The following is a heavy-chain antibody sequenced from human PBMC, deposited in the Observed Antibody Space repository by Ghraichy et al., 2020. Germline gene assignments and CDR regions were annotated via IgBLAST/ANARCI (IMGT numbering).Heavy chain of an antibody. CDR3: AKDHDITDNPWGWFDP. D-gene: IGHD3-10*01. V-gene: IGHV3-23*01. Sequence: GGSLRLSCAGSGFIFSRYAMSWVRQAPGKGLEWVSSISGSGSATFYADSVKGRFTISRDNSKNTLSLQMNSLRAEDTAVYYCAKDHDITDNPWGWFDPWGQGTLVTVSS. CDR1: GFIFSRYA. CDR2: ISGSGSAT. J-gene: IGHJ5*02.